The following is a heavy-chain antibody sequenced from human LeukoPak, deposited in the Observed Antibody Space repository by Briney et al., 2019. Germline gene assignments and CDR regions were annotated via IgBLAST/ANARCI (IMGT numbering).Heavy chain of an antibody. J-gene: IGHJ6*03. CDR2: MNPNSGNT. D-gene: IGHD2-2*02. Sequence: ASLKVSCKASGYTFTSYDINWVRQATGQGLEWMGWMNPNSGNTGYAQKFQGRVTITRNTSISTAYMELSSLRSEDTAVYYCARGPMGVPAAIDYYYYMDVWGKGTTVTVSS. CDR1: GYTFTSYD. V-gene: IGHV1-8*03. CDR3: ARGPMGVPAAIDYYYYMDV.